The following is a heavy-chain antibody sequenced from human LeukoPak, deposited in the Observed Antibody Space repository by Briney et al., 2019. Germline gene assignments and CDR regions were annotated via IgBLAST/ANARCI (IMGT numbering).Heavy chain of an antibody. J-gene: IGHJ4*02. D-gene: IGHD3-16*01. Sequence: EASVTVSCKASGGTFSSYAISWVRQAPGQGLEWMGGIIPIFGTANYAQKFQGRVTITADESTSTAYMELSSLRSEDTAVYYCARDLDDYVRGPGYSGWGQGTLVTVSS. CDR3: ARDLDDYVRGPGYSG. V-gene: IGHV1-69*13. CDR2: IIPIFGTA. CDR1: GGTFSSYA.